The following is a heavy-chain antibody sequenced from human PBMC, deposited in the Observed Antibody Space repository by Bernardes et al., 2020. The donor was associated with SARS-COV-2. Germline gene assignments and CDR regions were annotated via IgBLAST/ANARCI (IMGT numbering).Heavy chain of an antibody. D-gene: IGHD4-17*01. CDR3: ARETIQETYGHDY. V-gene: IGHV3-48*01. J-gene: IGHJ4*02. CDR1: GFTFSSYS. CDR2: ISSSSSTI. Sequence: GGSLRLSCAASGFTFSSYSMNWVRQAPGKGLEWVSYISSSSSTIYYADSVKGRFTISRDNAKNSLYLQMNSLRAEDTAVYYCARETIQETYGHDYWGQGTLVTVSS.